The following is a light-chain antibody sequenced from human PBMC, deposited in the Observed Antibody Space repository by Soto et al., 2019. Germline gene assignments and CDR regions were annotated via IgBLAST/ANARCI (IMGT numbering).Light chain of an antibody. V-gene: IGKV1-5*03. CDR2: KAS. J-gene: IGKJ1*01. CDR3: QQYNSYST. CDR1: QSISSW. Sequence: DIQMTQSPSTLSASVGDRVTITCRASQSISSWLAWYQQKPGKAPKLLIYKASSLESGVPSRFSGSGSGTEFTLTISRLQADDVATYYCQQYNSYSTFGQGTKVEIK.